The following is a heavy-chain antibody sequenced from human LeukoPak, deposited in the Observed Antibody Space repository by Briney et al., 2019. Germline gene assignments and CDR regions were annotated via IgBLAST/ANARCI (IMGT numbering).Heavy chain of an antibody. CDR2: IWYDGSNK. CDR3: AKPGSSSTFDY. V-gene: IGHV3-33*06. CDR1: GFTFSSYG. D-gene: IGHD6-6*01. J-gene: IGHJ4*02. Sequence: GRSLRLSCAASGFTFSSYGMHWVRQAPGKGLEWVAVIWYDGSNKYYADSVKGRFTISRDNSKNTLYLQMNSLRAEDTAVYYCAKPGSSSTFDYWAREPWSPSPQ.